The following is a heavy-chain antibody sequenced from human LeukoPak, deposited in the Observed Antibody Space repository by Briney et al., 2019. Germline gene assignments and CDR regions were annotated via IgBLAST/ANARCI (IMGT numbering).Heavy chain of an antibody. CDR3: ARVSSGYYYNHGSCDY. CDR2: ISSSSSYI. D-gene: IGHD3-22*01. CDR1: GFTFSSYS. J-gene: IGHJ4*02. V-gene: IGHV3-21*04. Sequence: GGSLRLSCAASGFTFSSYSMNWVRQAPGKGLEWVSSISSSSSYIYYADSVKGRFTISRDNAKNSLYLQMNSLRSDDTAVYYCARVSSGYYYNHGSCDYWGQGTLVTVSS.